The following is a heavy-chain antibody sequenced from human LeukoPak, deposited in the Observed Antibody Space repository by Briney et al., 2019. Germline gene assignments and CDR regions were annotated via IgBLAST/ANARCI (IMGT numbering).Heavy chain of an antibody. CDR3: ARLTANWGSRYYYHGMDV. CDR2: IYYSGST. Sequence: SETLSLTCTVSGGSISSYYWSWIRQPPGKGLEWIGYIYYSGSTNYNPSLKSRVTISVDTSKNQFSLKLSSVTAADTAVYYCARLTANWGSRYYYHGMDVWGKGTTVTVSS. V-gene: IGHV4-59*01. J-gene: IGHJ6*04. CDR1: GGSISSYY. D-gene: IGHD7-27*01.